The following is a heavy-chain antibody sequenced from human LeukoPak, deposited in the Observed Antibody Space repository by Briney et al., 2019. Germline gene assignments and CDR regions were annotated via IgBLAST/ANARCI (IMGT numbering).Heavy chain of an antibody. D-gene: IGHD6-13*01. Sequence: PSETLSLTCTVSGGSISSSSYYWGWIRQPPGKGLEWIGSIYYSGSTYYNPSLKSRVTISVDTSKNQFSLKLSSVTAADTAVYYCARDKSIAAALFDYWGQGTLVTVSS. CDR2: IYYSGST. J-gene: IGHJ4*02. V-gene: IGHV4-39*07. CDR3: ARDKSIAAALFDY. CDR1: GGSISSSSYY.